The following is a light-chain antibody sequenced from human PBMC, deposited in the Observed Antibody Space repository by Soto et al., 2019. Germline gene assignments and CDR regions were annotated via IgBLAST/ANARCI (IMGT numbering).Light chain of an antibody. CDR2: DAS. CDR3: QQYKSYSPF. V-gene: IGKV1-5*01. CDR1: QSISSW. J-gene: IGKJ2*01. Sequence: DIQMTQSPSTLSASVGERVTITCRASQSISSWLAWYQQKPGKAPKLLIYDASSLESGVPSRFSGSGSGTEFTLTISIQQPDDFATYFFQQYKSYSPFFGQGTKMEIK.